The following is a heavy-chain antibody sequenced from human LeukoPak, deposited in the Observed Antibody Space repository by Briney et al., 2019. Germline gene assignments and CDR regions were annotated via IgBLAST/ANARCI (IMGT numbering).Heavy chain of an antibody. CDR2: INHSGGT. V-gene: IGHV4-34*01. J-gene: IGHJ6*02. Sequence: SETLSLTCAVYGGSFSVYYWGWIRQAPGKGLEWVGEINHSGGTNYNPSLESRGIISVDTSRKQFNLRLNSVTAADTAVYYCLQWFPESAMDAWGQGTTVTVSS. CDR3: LQWFPESAMDA. D-gene: IGHD3-10*01. CDR1: GGSFSVYY.